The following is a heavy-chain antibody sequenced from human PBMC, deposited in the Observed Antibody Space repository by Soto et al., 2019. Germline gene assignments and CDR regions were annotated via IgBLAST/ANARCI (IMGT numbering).Heavy chain of an antibody. V-gene: IGHV4-39*01. CDR2: IYYSGTT. D-gene: IGHD5-18*01. Sequence: SETLSLTCTVSGGSLSSSSYYWGWIRQPPGKGLEWIGSIYYSGTTYYNPSLKSRVTISVDTSKNQFSLKLSSVTAADTAVYYCARPSLDTGWSYFDYWGRGTLVTVSS. CDR3: ARPSLDTGWSYFDY. J-gene: IGHJ4*02. CDR1: GGSLSSSSYY.